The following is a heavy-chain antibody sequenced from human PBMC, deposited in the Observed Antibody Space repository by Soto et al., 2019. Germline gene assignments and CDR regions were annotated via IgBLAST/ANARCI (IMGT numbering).Heavy chain of an antibody. D-gene: IGHD3-3*01. CDR1: GFTFSSYS. V-gene: IGHV3-48*02. J-gene: IGHJ6*02. CDR2: ISSSSSTI. CDR3: ARDPILRFLETYGMDV. Sequence: GSLRLSCAASGFTFSSYSMNWVRQAPGKGLEWVSYISSSSSTIYYADSVKGRFTISRDNAKNSLYLQMNSLRDEDTAVYYCARDPILRFLETYGMDVWGQGTTVTVSS.